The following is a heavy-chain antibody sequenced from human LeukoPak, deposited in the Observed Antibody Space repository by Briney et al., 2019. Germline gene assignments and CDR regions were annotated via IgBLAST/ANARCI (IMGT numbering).Heavy chain of an antibody. Sequence: ASVKVSCKASGYTFTSYDINWVRQATGQGLEWMGWMNPNSGNTGYAQKFQGRVTMTRNTSISTAYMELSSLRSEDTAVYYCARETASDVWGSYRYTLDYWGQGTLVTVSS. D-gene: IGHD3-16*02. CDR1: GYTFTSYD. V-gene: IGHV1-8*01. CDR2: MNPNSGNT. J-gene: IGHJ4*02. CDR3: ARETASDVWGSYRYTLDY.